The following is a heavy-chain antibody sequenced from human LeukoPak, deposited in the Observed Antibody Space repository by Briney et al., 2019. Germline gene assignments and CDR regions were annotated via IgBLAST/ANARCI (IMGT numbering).Heavy chain of an antibody. CDR1: GYSINSGYY. CDR3: ARGLLNGSFYYYYYYMDV. J-gene: IGHJ6*03. V-gene: IGHV4-38-2*02. CDR2: IYHSGST. Sequence: SETLSLTCTVSGYSINSGYYWGWIRQPPGKGLEWIGSIYHSGSTYYNPSLKSRVTISVDTSKNQFSLKLSSVTAADTAVYYCARGLLNGSFYYYYYYMDVWGKGTTVTVSS. D-gene: IGHD1-26*01.